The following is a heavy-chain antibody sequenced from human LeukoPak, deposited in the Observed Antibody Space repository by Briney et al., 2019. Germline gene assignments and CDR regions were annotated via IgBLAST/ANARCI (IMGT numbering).Heavy chain of an antibody. CDR2: FDPEDGET. CDR1: GYTFTSYY. Sequence: VASVKVSCKASGYTFTSYYMHWVRQAPGKGLEWMGGFDPEDGETIYAQKFQGRVTMTEDTSTDTAYMELSSLRSEDTAVYYCATANYYYYYMDVWGKGTTVTISS. J-gene: IGHJ6*03. CDR3: ATANYYYYYMDV. V-gene: IGHV1-24*01.